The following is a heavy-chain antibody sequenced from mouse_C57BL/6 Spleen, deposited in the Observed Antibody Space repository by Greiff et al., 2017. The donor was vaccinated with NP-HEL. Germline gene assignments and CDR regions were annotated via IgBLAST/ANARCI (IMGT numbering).Heavy chain of an antibody. V-gene: IGHV2-5*01. Sequence: VKLMESGPGLVQPSQSLSITCTVSGFSLTSYGVHWVRQSPGKGLEWLGVIWRGGSTDYNAAFMSRLSITKDNSKSQVFFKMNSLQADDTAIYYCAKNSIYYGNPYYYAMDYWGQGTSVTVSS. D-gene: IGHD2-1*01. J-gene: IGHJ4*01. CDR2: IWRGGST. CDR1: GFSLTSYG. CDR3: AKNSIYYGNPYYYAMDY.